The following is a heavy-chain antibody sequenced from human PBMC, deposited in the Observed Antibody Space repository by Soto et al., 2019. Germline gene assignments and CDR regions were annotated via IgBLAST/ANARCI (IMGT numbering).Heavy chain of an antibody. CDR3: AVTPNCGRDCSAASYWYFDI. CDR2: ISGDSGRT. CDR1: GLTFGNYA. V-gene: IGHV3-23*01. J-gene: IGHJ2*01. Sequence: EVQLLESGGGLVQPGGSVRLSCAASGLTFGNYAMSWVRQAPGKGLEWVSAISGDSGRTYYADSVKGRFTISRDNSKNTLYLQMNTLRAEDTAVYHCAVTPNCGRDCSAASYWYFDIWGRGTLVTVSS. D-gene: IGHD2-21*02.